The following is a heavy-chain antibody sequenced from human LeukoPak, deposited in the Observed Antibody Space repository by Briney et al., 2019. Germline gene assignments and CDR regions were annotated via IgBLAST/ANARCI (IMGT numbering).Heavy chain of an antibody. CDR2: ISSSSSYI. Sequence: GGSLRLSCAASGFAFSSYSMNWVRQAPGKGLEWVSSISSSSSYIYYADSVKGRFTISRDNAKNSLYLQMNSLRAEDTAVYYCARGGTMIVVVYFDYWGQGTLVTVSS. CDR1: GFAFSSYS. D-gene: IGHD3-22*01. J-gene: IGHJ4*02. CDR3: ARGGTMIVVVYFDY. V-gene: IGHV3-21*01.